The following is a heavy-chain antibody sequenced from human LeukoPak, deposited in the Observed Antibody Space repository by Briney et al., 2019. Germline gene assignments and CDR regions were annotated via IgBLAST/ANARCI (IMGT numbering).Heavy chain of an antibody. J-gene: IGHJ4*02. D-gene: IGHD3-22*01. V-gene: IGHV3-66*02. CDR2: IYSGGST. Sequence: GGSLRLSCAASGFTVSSNYMSWVRQAPGKGLECVSVIYSGGSTYYADSVKGRFTISRDNSKNTLYLQMNSLRAEDTAVYYCARERNYYDSSGPPDYWGQGTLVTVSS. CDR3: ARERNYYDSSGPPDY. CDR1: GFTVSSNY.